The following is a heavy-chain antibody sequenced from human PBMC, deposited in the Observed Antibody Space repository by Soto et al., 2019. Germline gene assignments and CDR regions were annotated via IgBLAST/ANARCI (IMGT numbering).Heavy chain of an antibody. CDR2: VSPHAANT. J-gene: IGHJ4*02. CDR3: ATEGETSTWNFDY. Sequence: PGGTLRLSCVASGFTFDSCGMNWVRQAPGKGMEWVAGVSPHAANTYYADSGRGRFIISRDDSRKTVSLDMNSLRGEDSAVYYCATEGETSTWNFDYWGQGTVVTVSS. D-gene: IGHD1-1*01. CDR1: GFTFDSCG. V-gene: IGHV3-23*01.